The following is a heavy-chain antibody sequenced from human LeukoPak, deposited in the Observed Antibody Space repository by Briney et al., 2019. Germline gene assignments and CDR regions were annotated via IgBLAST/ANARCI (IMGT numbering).Heavy chain of an antibody. D-gene: IGHD5-18*01. V-gene: IGHV1-8*01. CDR3: ARARGYSYGYSDY. Sequence: VSVKVSCKASGYIFTNYDINWVRQATGQGLEWMGWMNPNSGNTGFAQKFQGRVTMTRNTSKSTAYMELSSLTSEDTAVYYCARARGYSYGYSDYWGQGTLVTVSS. J-gene: IGHJ4*02. CDR1: GYIFTNYD. CDR2: MNPNSGNT.